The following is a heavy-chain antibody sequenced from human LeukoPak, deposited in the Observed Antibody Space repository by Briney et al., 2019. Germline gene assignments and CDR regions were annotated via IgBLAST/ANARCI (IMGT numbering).Heavy chain of an antibody. V-gene: IGHV4-59*01. CDR2: IYYSGST. CDR1: GGSISSYY. J-gene: IGHJ6*03. D-gene: IGHD4-17*01. CDR3: ARAKNGDYDYYYYYMDV. Sequence: PSETLSLTCTVSGGSISSYYWSWIRQPPGKGLEWIGYIYYSGSTNYNPSLKSRVTISVDTSKNQFSLKLSSVTAADTAVYYCARAKNGDYDYYYYYMDVWGKGTTVTVSS.